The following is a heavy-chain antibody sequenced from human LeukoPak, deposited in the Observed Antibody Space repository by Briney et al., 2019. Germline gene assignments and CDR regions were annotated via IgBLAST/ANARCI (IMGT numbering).Heavy chain of an antibody. J-gene: IGHJ4*02. Sequence: SGGSLRLSCAASGFTVSSNYMSWVRQAPGKGLEWVAATSSSDAGTYHADSVRGRFTISRDNSKNTLYLQMNSLRAEDAAVYFCAKAPVTSCRGAYCYPFDSWGQGTLVTVSS. CDR3: AKAPVTSCRGAYCYPFDS. D-gene: IGHD2-21*01. CDR1: GFTVSSNY. CDR2: TSSSDAGT. V-gene: IGHV3-23*01.